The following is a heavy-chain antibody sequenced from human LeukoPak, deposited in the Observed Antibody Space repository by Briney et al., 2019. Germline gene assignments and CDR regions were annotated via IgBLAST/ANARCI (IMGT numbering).Heavy chain of an antibody. CDR1: GGTFSSYA. Sequence: SVKVSCKASGGTFSSYAISWVRHAPGQGLEWMGGIIPIFGTANYAQKFQGRVTITAEESTSTAYMELRSLRSEDTAVYYCARDRYSGYDSLGYWGQGTLVTVSS. V-gene: IGHV1-69*13. J-gene: IGHJ4*02. CDR3: ARDRYSGYDSLGY. CDR2: IIPIFGTA. D-gene: IGHD5-12*01.